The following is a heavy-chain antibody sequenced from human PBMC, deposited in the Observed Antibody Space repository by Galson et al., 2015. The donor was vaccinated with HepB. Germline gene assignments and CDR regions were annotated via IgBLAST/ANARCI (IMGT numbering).Heavy chain of an antibody. CDR1: GGSISSGDYA. V-gene: IGHV4-30-2*01. J-gene: IGHJ5*02. CDR2: IYHSRGT. Sequence: TLSLTCAVSGGSISSGDYAWSWIRQPPGKGLEWIGYIYHSRGTFYNSSLKSRVTISLDRSTNQFSLKLNSVTAADTAVYYCARGGVVTAIRGGWFDPWGQGTLVTVSS. CDR3: ARGGVVTAIRGGWFDP. D-gene: IGHD2-21*02.